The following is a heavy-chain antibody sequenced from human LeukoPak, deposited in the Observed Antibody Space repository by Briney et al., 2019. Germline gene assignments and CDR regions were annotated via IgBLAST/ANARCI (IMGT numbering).Heavy chain of an antibody. CDR3: XXDXHRRLYDSQARDTFDI. V-gene: IGHV3-48*01. CDR1: GFTFSSYT. Sequence: GGSLRLSCTASGFTFSSYTRNWVRQAPGKGLEWVSYIGSTRSTIYYGDSVKGGFTISRDNGKNSVYLQMNSVRAEDTGVYYXXXDXHRRLYDSQARDTFDIWGQGTIVTVSS. D-gene: IGHD3-22*01. CDR2: IGSTRSTI. J-gene: IGHJ3*02.